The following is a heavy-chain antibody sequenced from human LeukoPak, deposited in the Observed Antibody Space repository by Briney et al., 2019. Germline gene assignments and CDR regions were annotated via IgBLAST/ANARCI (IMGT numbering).Heavy chain of an antibody. CDR3: ATLAPTRYSSGWYLSRFDC. CDR1: GHTLTELS. D-gene: IGHD6-19*01. J-gene: IGHJ4*02. V-gene: IGHV1-24*01. CDR2: SDHEDGET. Sequence: GASVKVSCKVSGHTLTELSMHWVRQAPGKGPEWMGGSDHEDGETIYAQRFQGRVTTTEDTSTDTAYMELSSLRSEDTAMYYCATLAPTRYSSGWYLSRFDCWGQGTLVTVSS.